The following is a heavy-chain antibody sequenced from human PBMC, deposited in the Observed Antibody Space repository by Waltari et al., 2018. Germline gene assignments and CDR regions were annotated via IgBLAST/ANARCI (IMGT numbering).Heavy chain of an antibody. Sequence: EVQLVESGGGLVQPGGSLRLSWAASGFSFSTYWMNWARQVPGEGLVSVARINPNGNTVLYADSVKGRFTISRDNAKNMLYLQMNSLRDDDTAVYYCARSGFMDVWGQGTTVTVSS. J-gene: IGHJ6*02. CDR2: INPNGNTV. V-gene: IGHV3-74*03. D-gene: IGHD3-10*01. CDR1: GFSFSTYW. CDR3: ARSGFMDV.